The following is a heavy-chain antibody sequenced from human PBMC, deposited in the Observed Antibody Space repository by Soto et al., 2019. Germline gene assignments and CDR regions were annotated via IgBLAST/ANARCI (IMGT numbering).Heavy chain of an antibody. CDR2: IDPSDSYT. J-gene: IGHJ4*02. CDR3: AITYYYYDSSGYLY. V-gene: IGHV5-10-1*01. CDR1: GYSFTSYW. D-gene: IGHD3-22*01. Sequence: GESLKISCKGSGYSFTSYWISWVRQMPGKGLEWMGRIDPSDSYTNYSPSFQGHVTISADKSISTAYLQWSSLKASDTATYYCAITYYYYDSSGYLYRGQGTLVTVSS.